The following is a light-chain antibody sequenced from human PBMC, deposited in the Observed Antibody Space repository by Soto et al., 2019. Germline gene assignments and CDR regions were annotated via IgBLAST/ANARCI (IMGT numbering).Light chain of an antibody. CDR3: QQYGSSPIT. CDR1: QSVSSN. J-gene: IGKJ5*01. V-gene: IGKV3-20*01. Sequence: EIVMTQSPSTLSVSPGERSTLSFMASQSVSSNLAWYQQKPGQAPRLLIYGASNRATGIPDRFSGSGSGTDFTLTISRLEPEDFAVYYCQQYGSSPITFGQGTRLEIK. CDR2: GAS.